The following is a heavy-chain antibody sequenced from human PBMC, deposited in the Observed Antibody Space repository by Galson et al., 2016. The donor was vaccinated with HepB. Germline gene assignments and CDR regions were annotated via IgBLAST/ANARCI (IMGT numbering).Heavy chain of an antibody. CDR2: ISSGNADTV. V-gene: IGHV3-11*01. Sequence: SLRLSCAASGFTFSDYYMGWIRQAPGKGLECVSYISSGNADTVYYADSVKGRFTISRDNAKNSLSLQMRSLRAEDTALYYCARDAKTGDLDFDYGGQGTLVLVSS. D-gene: IGHD7-27*01. J-gene: IGHJ4*02. CDR1: GFTFSDYY. CDR3: ARDAKTGDLDFDY.